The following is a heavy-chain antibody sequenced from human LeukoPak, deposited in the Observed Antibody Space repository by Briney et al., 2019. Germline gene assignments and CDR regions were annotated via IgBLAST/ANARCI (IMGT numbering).Heavy chain of an antibody. CDR3: AKTSSWSLGDV. D-gene: IGHD6-13*01. V-gene: IGHV3-30*18. CDR1: GFTFSSYG. J-gene: IGHJ6*04. CDR2: ISYDGSNK. Sequence: PGRSLILSCAASGFTFSSYGMHWVRQAPGKGLEWVAVISYDGSNKYYADSVKGRFTISRDNSKNSLYLQMNSLRAEDTAVYYCAKTSSWSLGDVWGKGTTVTVSS.